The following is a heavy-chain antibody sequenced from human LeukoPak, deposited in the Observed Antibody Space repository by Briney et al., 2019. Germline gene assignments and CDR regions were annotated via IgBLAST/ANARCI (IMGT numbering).Heavy chain of an antibody. CDR3: AKDRYGSGNNYLDA. CDR2: MSYDGTKE. D-gene: IGHD3-10*01. J-gene: IGHJ4*02. Sequence: GGSLRLSCAASGFSFSSYAMHWVRQAPAKGLEWVAFMSYDGTKEHYADSVKGRFTISRDNSMNTLYLQINSLGPEDTAVYYCAKDRYGSGNNYLDAWGQGTLVTVSS. CDR1: GFSFSSYA. V-gene: IGHV3-30*18.